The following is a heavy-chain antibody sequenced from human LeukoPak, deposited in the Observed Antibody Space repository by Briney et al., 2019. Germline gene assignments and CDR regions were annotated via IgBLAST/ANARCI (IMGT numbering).Heavy chain of an antibody. D-gene: IGHD1-14*01. Sequence: GGSLRLSCAASGFIFSNYAMSWVRQAPGKGLEWVSTISAGGGDTDYADSVKGRFTISRDNSKNTLHLQMNNLRAEDTAVYYCAKGNQRAYDAFDIWGQGTMVTVSS. V-gene: IGHV3-23*01. CDR3: AKGNQRAYDAFDI. CDR2: ISAGGGDT. CDR1: GFIFSNYA. J-gene: IGHJ3*02.